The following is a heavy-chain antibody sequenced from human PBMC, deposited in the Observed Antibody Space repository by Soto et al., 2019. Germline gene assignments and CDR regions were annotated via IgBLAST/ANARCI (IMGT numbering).Heavy chain of an antibody. CDR3: ARDPPRQQLPRGWFDP. J-gene: IGHJ5*02. V-gene: IGHV3-30-3*01. CDR2: ISYDGSNK. D-gene: IGHD6-13*01. Sequence: QVQLVESGGGVVQPGRSLRLSCAASGFTFSSYAMHWVRQAPGKGLEWVAVISYDGSNKYYADSVKGRFTISRDNSKNTLYLQMNSLRAEDTAVYYCARDPPRQQLPRGWFDPWAREPWSPSPQ. CDR1: GFTFSSYA.